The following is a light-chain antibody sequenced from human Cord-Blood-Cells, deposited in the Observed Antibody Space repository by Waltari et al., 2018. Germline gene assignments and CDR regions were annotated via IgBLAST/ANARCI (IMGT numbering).Light chain of an antibody. V-gene: IGKV1-9*01. CDR2: AAS. CDR1: HGIISH. Sequence: LELTQSPSFLSASVLDRVTITFRASHGIISHLAWYQQKPRKAPKLLIYAASTLQSGVRSRCSSSGSGTEFTLTISSLQPADFATYYGQQLNSDLFTFGPGTKVDIK. J-gene: IGKJ3*01. CDR3: QQLNSDLFT.